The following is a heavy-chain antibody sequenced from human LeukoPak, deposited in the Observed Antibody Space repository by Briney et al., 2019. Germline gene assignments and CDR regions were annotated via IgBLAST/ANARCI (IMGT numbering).Heavy chain of an antibody. V-gene: IGHV3-11*01. J-gene: IGHJ6*02. CDR2: ISSSGSTI. CDR1: GFTFSDYY. CDR3: ARDLSRRSGWSLNYYNYYGMDV. Sequence: KPGGSLRLSCAASGFTFSDYYMSWIRQAPGKGLEWVSYISSSGSTIYYADSVKGRFTISRDNAKNSLYLQMNSLRAEDTAVYYCARDLSRRSGWSLNYYNYYGMDVWGQGTTVTVSS. D-gene: IGHD6-19*01.